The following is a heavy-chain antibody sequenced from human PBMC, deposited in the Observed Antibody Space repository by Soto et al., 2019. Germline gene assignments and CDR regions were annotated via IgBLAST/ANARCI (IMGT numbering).Heavy chain of an antibody. CDR3: ARDHEGADY. CDR2: ITRSGTI. Sequence: EVQLVESGGGLVQPGGSLRLSCAASGFTFSNFGMNWVRQAPGKGLEWISFITRSGTIYYADSVRGRFTISRDNAKNSLYLQMNSLRDEDTAVYYCARDHEGADYWGQGTLGTVSS. D-gene: IGHD3-16*01. V-gene: IGHV3-48*02. J-gene: IGHJ4*02. CDR1: GFTFSNFG.